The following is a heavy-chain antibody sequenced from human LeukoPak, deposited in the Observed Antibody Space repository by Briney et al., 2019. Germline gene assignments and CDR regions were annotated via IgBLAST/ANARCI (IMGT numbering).Heavy chain of an antibody. CDR3: AKDLTAYGYRYYFDY. V-gene: IGHV3-43D*03. Sequence: GGSLRLSCAASGFTFDDYAMHWVRQAPGKGLEWVSLISWDGGSTYYADSVKGRFTISRDNSKNSLYLQMNSLRAEDTALYYCAKDLTAYGYRYYFDYWGQGTLVTVSS. CDR1: GFTFDDYA. J-gene: IGHJ4*02. D-gene: IGHD5-18*01. CDR2: ISWDGGST.